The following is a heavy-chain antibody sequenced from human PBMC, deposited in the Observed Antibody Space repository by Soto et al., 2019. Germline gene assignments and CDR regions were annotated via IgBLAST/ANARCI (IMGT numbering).Heavy chain of an antibody. CDR1: SDSMNSGGYY. D-gene: IGHD6-6*01. J-gene: IGHJ6*02. V-gene: IGHV4-31*03. CDR2: IYSNGAT. CDR3: ARRGVSSSGYYYYAMDV. Sequence: QVQLQESGPGLVKPSQTLSLTCSVSSDSMNSGGYYWSWIRQHPGKGLEWIGYIYSNGATYYNPSLKSRVTISVDTSKNQFSLNLTSVTAADTAVYYCARRGVSSSGYYYYAMDVWGQGTTVTVSS.